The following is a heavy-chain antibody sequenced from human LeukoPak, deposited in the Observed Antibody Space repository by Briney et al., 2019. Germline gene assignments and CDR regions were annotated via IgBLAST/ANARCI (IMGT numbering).Heavy chain of an antibody. CDR3: AKDRVVVVTEDYYYGMDV. D-gene: IGHD2-21*02. V-gene: IGHV3-30*18. Sequence: GGSLRLSCAASGFTFSSYGMHWVRQAPGKGLEWVAVISYDGSNKYYADSVKGRFTISRDNSKNTPYLQMNSLRAEDTAVYYCAKDRVVVVTEDYYYGMDVWGQGTTVTVSS. CDR2: ISYDGSNK. J-gene: IGHJ6*02. CDR1: GFTFSSYG.